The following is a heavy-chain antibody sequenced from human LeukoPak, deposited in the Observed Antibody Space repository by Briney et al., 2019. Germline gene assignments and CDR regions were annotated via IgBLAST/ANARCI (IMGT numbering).Heavy chain of an antibody. CDR2: MPYDENVADNEIP. D-gene: IGHD3-3*01. CDR3: ARLTLTGVGGRGWFDA. J-gene: IGHJ5*02. Sequence: NSSETLSLTCIVSGDSISNSGWSWGWMRQPPGKGLEWIVTMPYDENVADNEIPSYNPSLKSRVSISADTSKNQLSLKVNSVTAADTASYYCARLTLTGVGGRGWFDAWGQGTLVIVSS. CDR1: GDSISNSGWS. V-gene: IGHV4-39*01.